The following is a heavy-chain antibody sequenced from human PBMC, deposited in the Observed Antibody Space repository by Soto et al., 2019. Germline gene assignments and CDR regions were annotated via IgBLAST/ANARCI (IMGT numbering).Heavy chain of an antibody. CDR3: ARGPYDFWTSVTYFDL. Sequence: SETLSLTCTVSGGSVSSGSYYWSWIRHPPGKGLEWIGYIYYSGSTNYNPSLKSRVTISVDTSKNQFSLKLSSVTAADTAVYYCARGPYDFWTSVTYFDLWGRGTLVTVSS. D-gene: IGHD3-3*01. V-gene: IGHV4-61*01. CDR2: IYYSGST. CDR1: GGSVSSGSYY. J-gene: IGHJ2*01.